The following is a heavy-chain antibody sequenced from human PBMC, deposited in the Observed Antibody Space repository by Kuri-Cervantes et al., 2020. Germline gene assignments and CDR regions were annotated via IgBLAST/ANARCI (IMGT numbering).Heavy chain of an antibody. CDR1: GFAFSSSA. D-gene: IGHD3-10*01. V-gene: IGHV3-23*01. CDR2: ISGSGGDT. Sequence: GESLKISCAASGFAFSSSAMTWVRQAPQKGLEWVSSISGSGGDTYYADSVKGRFTISRDNSKDTLYLQVNSLRAEDTAVYYCARAGSRISMVRGTYGLDVWGQGTTVTVSS. CDR3: ARAGSRISMVRGTYGLDV. J-gene: IGHJ6*02.